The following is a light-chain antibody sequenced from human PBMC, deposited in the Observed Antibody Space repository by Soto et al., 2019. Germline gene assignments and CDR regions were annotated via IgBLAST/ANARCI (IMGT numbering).Light chain of an antibody. Sequence: QSVLSQPASVSGSPGQSITISCTGTSSDVGSYNYVSGYQQHPGKAPKLIIYDVSNRPSGLSNRFSGSKSGNTASLTISGLQAEDEADYYCSSYTSSSTLYVFGTGTKLTVL. CDR3: SSYTSSSTLYV. J-gene: IGLJ1*01. CDR2: DVS. V-gene: IGLV2-14*01. CDR1: SSDVGSYNY.